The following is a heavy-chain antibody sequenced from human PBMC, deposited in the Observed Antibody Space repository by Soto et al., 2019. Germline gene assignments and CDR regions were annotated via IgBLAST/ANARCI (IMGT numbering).Heavy chain of an antibody. CDR1: GGSISSYH. J-gene: IGHJ5*02. CDR2: IYTGGST. D-gene: IGHD6-13*01. Sequence: SETLSLTCTVSGGSISSYHWSWIRQPAGKGLEWIGRIYTGGSTNYNPSLKSRVTMSVDTSKNQFSLKLSSVTAADTAVYYCARTIAAAVHREWFDPWGQGTLVTVSS. V-gene: IGHV4-4*07. CDR3: ARTIAAAVHREWFDP.